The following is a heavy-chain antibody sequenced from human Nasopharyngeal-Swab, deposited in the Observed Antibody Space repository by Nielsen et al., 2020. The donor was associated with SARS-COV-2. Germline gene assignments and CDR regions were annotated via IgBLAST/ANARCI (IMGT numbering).Heavy chain of an antibody. D-gene: IGHD6-19*01. V-gene: IGHV4-4*02. CDR3: ARANSEPSTSSGWYGRLVHYFDY. CDR2: IYHSGST. J-gene: IGHJ4*02. Sequence: WIRQPPGKGLEWIGEIYHSGSTNYNPSLKSRVTISVDKSKNQFSLKLSSVTAADTAVYYCARANSEPSTSSGWYGRLVHYFDYWGQGTLVTVSS.